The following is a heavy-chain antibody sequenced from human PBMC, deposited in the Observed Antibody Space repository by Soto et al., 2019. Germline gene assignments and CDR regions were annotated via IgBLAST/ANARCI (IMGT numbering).Heavy chain of an antibody. J-gene: IGHJ5*02. CDR2: MNPNSGNT. V-gene: IGHV1-8*01. CDR1: GYTFTSYD. D-gene: IGHD3-10*01. Sequence: ASVKVSCKASGYTFTSYDINWVRQATGQGLEWMGWMNPNSGNTGYAQKFQGRVTMTRKTSISTAYMELSSLRSEETAVYYCARATEYYYGSGSYPWGQGTLVTVSS. CDR3: ARATEYYYGSGSYP.